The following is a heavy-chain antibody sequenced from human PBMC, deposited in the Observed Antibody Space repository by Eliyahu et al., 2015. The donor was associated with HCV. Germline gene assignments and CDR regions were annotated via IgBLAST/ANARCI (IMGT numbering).Heavy chain of an antibody. CDR1: GGSXSSYX. J-gene: IGHJ2*01. Sequence: QVQLQESGPGLVKPSETLSLXCTVSGGSXSSYXWXXIRQPPGKGLEWIGYIYYSGSTNYNPSLKSRVTISVDTSKNQFSLKLSSVTAADTAVYYCARERPWPYYYDSSGYYLTKTYWYFDLWGRGTLVTVSS. V-gene: IGHV4-59*01. CDR3: ARERPWPYYYDSSGYYLTKTYWYFDL. D-gene: IGHD3-22*01. CDR2: IYYSGST.